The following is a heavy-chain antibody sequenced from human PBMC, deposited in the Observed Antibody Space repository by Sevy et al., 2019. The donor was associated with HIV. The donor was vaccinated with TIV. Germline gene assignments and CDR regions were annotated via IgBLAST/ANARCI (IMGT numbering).Heavy chain of an antibody. CDR2: IIPIFGTA. Sequence: ASVKVSCKASGGTFSSYAISWVRQAPGQGLEWMGGIIPIFGTANYAQRFQGRVTITADESTSTAYMELSSLRSEDTAVYYCARGGLPRARPSWFDPWGQGTLVTVSS. J-gene: IGHJ5*02. CDR1: GGTFSSYA. CDR3: ARGGLPRARPSWFDP. V-gene: IGHV1-69*13. D-gene: IGHD6-6*01.